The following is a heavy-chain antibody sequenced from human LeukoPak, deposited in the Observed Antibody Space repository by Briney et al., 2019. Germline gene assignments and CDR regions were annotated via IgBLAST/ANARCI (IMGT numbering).Heavy chain of an antibody. Sequence: SETLSLTCTVSGGSISSSSYYWGWLRQPPGKGLEWIGSIYYRGSTYYNPSLKRRATISVDTSKNQFSLKLSSVTAADTAVYYCARGRWYSGTYLGYYYMDVWGKGTTVTVSS. J-gene: IGHJ6*03. CDR3: ARGRWYSGTYLGYYYMDV. D-gene: IGHD1-26*01. V-gene: IGHV4-39*07. CDR2: IYYRGST. CDR1: GGSISSSSYY.